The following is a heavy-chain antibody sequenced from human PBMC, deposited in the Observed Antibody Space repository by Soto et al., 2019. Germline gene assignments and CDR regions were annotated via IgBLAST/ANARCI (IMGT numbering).Heavy chain of an antibody. D-gene: IGHD3-22*01. V-gene: IGHV1-8*01. CDR2: MNPNSGNT. Sequence: ASVKVSCKASGYTFTSYDINWVRQATGQGLEWMGWMNPNSGNTGYAKKFQGRVTMTRNTSISTAYMELSSLRSEDTAVYYCARKSYKGGYPYDYWGQGTLVTVSS. CDR3: ARKSYKGGYPYDY. J-gene: IGHJ4*02. CDR1: GYTFTSYD.